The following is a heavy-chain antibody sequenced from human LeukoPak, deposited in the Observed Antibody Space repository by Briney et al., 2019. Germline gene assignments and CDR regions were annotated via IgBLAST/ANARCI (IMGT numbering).Heavy chain of an antibody. CDR2: IKQDGSEK. CDR1: GFTFSSYW. D-gene: IGHD4-11*01. Sequence: GGSLRLSCAASGFTFSSYWMSWVRQAPGKGLEWVANIKQDGSEKYYVDSVKGRFTISRDNAKNSLYLQMNSLRAEDMAVYYCARESGGYSFYYYYYMDVWGKGTTVTVSS. CDR3: ARESGGYSFYYYYYMDV. V-gene: IGHV3-7*01. J-gene: IGHJ6*03.